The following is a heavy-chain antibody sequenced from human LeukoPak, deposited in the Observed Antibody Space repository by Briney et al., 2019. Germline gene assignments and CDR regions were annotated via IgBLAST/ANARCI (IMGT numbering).Heavy chain of an antibody. Sequence: GGSLRLSCAASGFTFSSYAMSWVRQAPGKGLEWVPAISGSGGSTYYADSVKGRFTISRDNSKNTLYLQMNSLRAEDTAVYYCATRDHYDILTDYWGQGILVTVSS. CDR3: ATRDHYDILTDY. V-gene: IGHV3-23*01. D-gene: IGHD3-9*01. CDR2: ISGSGGST. CDR1: GFTFSSYA. J-gene: IGHJ4*02.